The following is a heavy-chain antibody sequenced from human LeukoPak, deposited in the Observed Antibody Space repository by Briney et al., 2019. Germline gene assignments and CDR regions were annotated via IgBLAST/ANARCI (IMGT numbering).Heavy chain of an antibody. V-gene: IGHV1-8*01. Sequence: GASVKVSCKASGYTFTSDDINWVRQATGQGLEWMGWMNPNSGNTGYAQKFQGRVTMTRNTSISTAYMELSSLRSEDTAVYYCARGARGYSGYGPDYRGQGTLVTVSS. CDR1: GYTFTSDD. CDR3: ARGARGYSGYGPDY. J-gene: IGHJ4*02. CDR2: MNPNSGNT. D-gene: IGHD5-12*01.